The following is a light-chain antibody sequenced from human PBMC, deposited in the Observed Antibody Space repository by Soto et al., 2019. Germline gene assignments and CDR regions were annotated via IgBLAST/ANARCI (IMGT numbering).Light chain of an antibody. J-gene: IGLJ3*02. CDR3: ASWDDSLNGWV. CDR1: SSNIGGRS. CDR2: TNN. Sequence: QSVLTQPPSASGTPGQRVTISCSGSSSNIGGRSVHWYQQFPGTAPKLLIYTNNERPSGVPDRFSGSKSGTSASLAISGLQTEDEGDYYCASWDDSLNGWVFGGGTKVTVL. V-gene: IGLV1-44*01.